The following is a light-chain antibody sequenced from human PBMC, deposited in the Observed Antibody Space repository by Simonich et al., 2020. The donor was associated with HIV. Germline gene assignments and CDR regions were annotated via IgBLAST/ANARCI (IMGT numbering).Light chain of an antibody. J-gene: IGKJ1*01. CDR1: QSVSSN. CDR3: QQYNNWPRT. Sequence: EILMRQSPATLSVSPGERATLSCRASQSVSSNLAWFQQKPGQAPRLLIYGASIRATGIPARVSGSGSGTEFTLTISSMQSEDFAVYYCQQYNNWPRTFGQGTKVEIK. CDR2: GAS. V-gene: IGKV3-15*01.